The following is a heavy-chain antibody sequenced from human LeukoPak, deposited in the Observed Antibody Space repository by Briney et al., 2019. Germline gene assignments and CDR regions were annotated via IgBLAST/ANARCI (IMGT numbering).Heavy chain of an antibody. V-gene: IGHV1-2*02. Sequence: APVKVSCKASGYTFTGYYMHWVRQAPGQGLEWMGWINPNSGGTNYAQKFQGRVTMTRDTSISTAYMELSRLRSDDTAVYYCARMSVDTAMTIRDAFDIWGQGTMVTVSS. CDR3: ARMSVDTAMTIRDAFDI. J-gene: IGHJ3*02. CDR1: GYTFTGYY. D-gene: IGHD5-18*01. CDR2: INPNSGGT.